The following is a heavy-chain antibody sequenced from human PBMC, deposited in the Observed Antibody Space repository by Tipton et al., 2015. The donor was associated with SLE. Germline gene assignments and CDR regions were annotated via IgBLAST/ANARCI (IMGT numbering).Heavy chain of an antibody. CDR2: IYHSGTT. CDR1: GGSISGSTYY. D-gene: IGHD5-24*01. CDR3: VRLELPATKADY. Sequence: TLSLTCTVSGGSISGSTYYWGWIRQPPGKGLEWIGTIYHSGTTYYNPSLKSRLTLSIDTSKNQFSLKLSSVTAADTAVYYCVRLELPATKADYWGPGTLVTVSS. V-gene: IGHV4-39*07. J-gene: IGHJ4*02.